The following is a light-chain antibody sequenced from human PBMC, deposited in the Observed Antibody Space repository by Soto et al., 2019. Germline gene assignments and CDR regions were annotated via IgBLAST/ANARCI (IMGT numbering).Light chain of an antibody. J-gene: IGLJ1*01. Sequence: QPASVSGSPGQSITISCTGTSSDVGGYKYVSWYQQHPGKAPKLMIYNVSDRPSGVSNRFSGSKSGNTASLTISGLQAEDEADYYCNSYSSSSTPYVFGTGTQLTVL. CDR1: SSDVGGYKY. CDR3: NSYSSSSTPYV. CDR2: NVS. V-gene: IGLV2-14*01.